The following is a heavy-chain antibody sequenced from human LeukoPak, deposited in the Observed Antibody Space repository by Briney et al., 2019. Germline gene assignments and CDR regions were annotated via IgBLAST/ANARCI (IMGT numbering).Heavy chain of an antibody. CDR3: VRLDGDYVSFFDY. J-gene: IGHJ4*02. CDR2: IYPGDSDT. Sequence: GESLKISCKGSGYRFTNYWIGWVRQMPGKGLEWMGIIYPGDSDTRYSPSFQGHVTISADKSMSTAYLQWSSLKASDTAMYYYVRLDGDYVSFFDYWGQGTLVTVSS. CDR1: GYRFTNYW. V-gene: IGHV5-51*01. D-gene: IGHD4-17*01.